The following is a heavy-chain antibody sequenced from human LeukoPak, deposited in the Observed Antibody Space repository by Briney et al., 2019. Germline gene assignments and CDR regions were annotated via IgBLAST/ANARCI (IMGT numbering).Heavy chain of an antibody. J-gene: IGHJ4*02. CDR3: ARHGPATYYYGSGAVDSFNY. V-gene: IGHV4-59*08. CDR2: IYYSGST. D-gene: IGHD3-10*01. CDR1: GGSISSYY. Sequence: PSETPSLTCTVSGGSISSYYWSWIRQPPGKGLEWIGYIYYSGSTNYNPSLKSRVTISVDTSKNQFSLKLISVTAADTAVYYCARHGPATYYYGSGAVDSFNYWGQGTLVTVSS.